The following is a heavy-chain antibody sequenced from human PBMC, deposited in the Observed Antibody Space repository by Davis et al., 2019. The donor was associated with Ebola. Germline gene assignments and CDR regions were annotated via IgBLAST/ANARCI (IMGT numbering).Heavy chain of an antibody. CDR1: GYTFTRYD. Sequence: AASVTVSCKASGYTFTRYDISWVRQAPGQGLEWMGWISAYNGNTNYAQNLQGRVTMTTDTSTSTAYMEVRSLRYDDTAVYYCARAVTMVLPSGWFDPWGQGTLVTVSS. D-gene: IGHD3-10*01. J-gene: IGHJ5*02. CDR3: ARAVTMVLPSGWFDP. CDR2: ISAYNGNT. V-gene: IGHV1-18*01.